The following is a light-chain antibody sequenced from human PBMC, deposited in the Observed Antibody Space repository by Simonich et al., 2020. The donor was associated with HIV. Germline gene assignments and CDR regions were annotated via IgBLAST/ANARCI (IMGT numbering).Light chain of an antibody. CDR2: GAS. CDR3: QQYNNCPLT. CDR1: QSVSSN. V-gene: IGKV3-15*01. J-gene: IGKJ4*01. Sequence: EIVMTQSPVTLSVSPGERATLSCRASQSVSSNLAWYQQKPGQAPRLLIYGASTRATGIPARFSGSGSGTEFTLTISSMQSEDFAVYYCQQYNNCPLTFGGGTKVEIK.